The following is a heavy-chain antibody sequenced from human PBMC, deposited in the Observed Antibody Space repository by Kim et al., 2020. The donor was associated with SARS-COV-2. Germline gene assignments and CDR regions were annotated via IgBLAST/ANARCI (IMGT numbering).Heavy chain of an antibody. D-gene: IGHD3-10*01. CDR3: ARSLWCGELSDGMDV. V-gene: IGHV4-59*10. Sequence: PSLRSRITMSVATSKNLFSLKLSSVTAADTAVYYCARSLWCGELSDGMDVWGQGTTVTVSS. J-gene: IGHJ6*02.